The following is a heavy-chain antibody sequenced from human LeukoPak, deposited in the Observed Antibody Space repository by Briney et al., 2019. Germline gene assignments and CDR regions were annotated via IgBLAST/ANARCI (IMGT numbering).Heavy chain of an antibody. CDR2: IFTGDSVT. CDR1: GYRFTNYW. J-gene: IGHJ4*02. V-gene: IGHV5-51*01. Sequence: GDSLKIFCKGFGYRFTNYWIGWVRQMPGKGLERMGSIFTGDSVTRYRPSFQDQLTISAGKSISTAYLQRSSLKASDTAMYYCARRGDGYNLIFDYWGQGALVAVSS. D-gene: IGHD5-24*01. CDR3: ARRGDGYNLIFDY.